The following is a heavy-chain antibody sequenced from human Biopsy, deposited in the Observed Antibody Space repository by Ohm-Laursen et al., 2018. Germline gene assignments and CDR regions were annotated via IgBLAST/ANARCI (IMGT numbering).Heavy chain of an antibody. CDR3: ASAGYNPDWNFDL. CDR2: IYFTGRT. D-gene: IGHD5-24*01. Sequence: TLSLTCTVSGGPIDSYYWSWIRQPPGKALEWIGYIYFTGRTSYNPSLKSRVTMSVNTSKKKFSLRLSSMTAADTAVYYCASAGYNPDWNFDLWGRGTRVTVSS. CDR1: GGPIDSYY. V-gene: IGHV4-59*12. J-gene: IGHJ2*01.